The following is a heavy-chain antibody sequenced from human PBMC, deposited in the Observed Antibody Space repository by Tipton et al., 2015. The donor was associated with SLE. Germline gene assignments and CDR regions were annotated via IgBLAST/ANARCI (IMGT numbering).Heavy chain of an antibody. J-gene: IGHJ3*02. CDR3: ARVPLVGVHAFDI. D-gene: IGHD1-26*01. CDR1: GFTISDYW. V-gene: IGHV3-33*08. CDR2: ISFDGTEK. Sequence: RSLRLSCAASGFTISDYWMHWVRQAPGKGLEWVSVISFDGTEKYYAESVKGRFTISRDNSKNTVHLEMSGLSAEDTAVYFCARVPLVGVHAFDIWGQGTWVTVSS.